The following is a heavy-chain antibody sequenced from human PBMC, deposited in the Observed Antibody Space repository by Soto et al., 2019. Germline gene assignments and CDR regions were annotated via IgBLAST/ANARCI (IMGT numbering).Heavy chain of an antibody. Sequence: GGSLRLSCAASGFTFSSYSMNWVRQAPGKGLEWVSSISSSSYIYYADSVKGRFTISRDNAKNSLYLQMNSLRAEDTAVYYCASEYYYGSGSYYNFYYGMDVWGQGTTVTVSS. CDR3: ASEYYYGSGSYYNFYYGMDV. D-gene: IGHD3-10*01. V-gene: IGHV3-21*01. CDR2: ISSSSYI. J-gene: IGHJ6*02. CDR1: GFTFSSYS.